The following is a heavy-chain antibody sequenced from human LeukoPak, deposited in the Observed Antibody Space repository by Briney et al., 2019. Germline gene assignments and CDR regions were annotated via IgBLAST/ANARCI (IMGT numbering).Heavy chain of an antibody. D-gene: IGHD6-13*01. CDR1: GFTFSSYE. CDR2: ISSGAATI. CDR3: ARVGVLSSSWLLY. Sequence: GGSLRLSCAASGFTFSSYEMNWVRQAPGKGLEWVSSISSGAATIYYADSVKGRFTISRDNAKNSLYLQMNSLRAADTAVCYCARVGVLSSSWLLYWGQGTLVTVSS. V-gene: IGHV3-48*03. J-gene: IGHJ4*02.